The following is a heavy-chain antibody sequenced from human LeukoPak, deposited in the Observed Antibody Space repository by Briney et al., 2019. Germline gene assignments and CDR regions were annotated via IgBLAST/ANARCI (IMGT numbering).Heavy chain of an antibody. CDR3: ATFDSSGYYPNYYFDY. D-gene: IGHD3-22*01. Sequence: GGSLRLSCAASGFTFSSYAMSWVRQAPGKGLERVSAISGSGGSTYYADSVKGRFTISRDNSKNTLYLQMNSLRAEDTAVYYCATFDSSGYYPNYYFDYWGQGTLVTVSS. V-gene: IGHV3-23*01. J-gene: IGHJ4*02. CDR1: GFTFSSYA. CDR2: ISGSGGST.